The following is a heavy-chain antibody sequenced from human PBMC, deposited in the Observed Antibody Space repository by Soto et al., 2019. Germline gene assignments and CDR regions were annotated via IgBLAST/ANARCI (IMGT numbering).Heavy chain of an antibody. CDR1: GFTFSSYA. CDR3: ARDVGRFLEWLSIDY. Sequence: GGSLRLCCAASGFTFSSYAMHWVRQAPGKGLEWVAVISYDGSNKYYADSVKGRFTISRDNSKNTLYLQMNSLRAEDTAVYYCARDVGRFLEWLSIDYWGQGTLVTVSS. D-gene: IGHD3-3*01. CDR2: ISYDGSNK. J-gene: IGHJ4*02. V-gene: IGHV3-30-3*01.